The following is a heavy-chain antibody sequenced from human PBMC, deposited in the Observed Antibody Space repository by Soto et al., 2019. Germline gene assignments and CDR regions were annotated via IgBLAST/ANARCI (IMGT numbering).Heavy chain of an antibody. V-gene: IGHV1-69*12. J-gene: IGHJ6*02. Sequence: QVQLVQSGAEVKKPGSSVKVSCKASGGTFSSYAISWVRQAPGQGLEWMGGIIPIFGTADYAQKFQGRVTITADECTSTAYMELSSLRSEDTAVYYCAGYPTDYYYCGMDVWGQGTTVTVSS. CDR1: GGTFSSYA. CDR3: AGYPTDYYYCGMDV. CDR2: IIPIFGTA.